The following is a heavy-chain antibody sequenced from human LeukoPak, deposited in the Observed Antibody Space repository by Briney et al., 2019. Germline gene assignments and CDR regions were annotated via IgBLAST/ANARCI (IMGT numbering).Heavy chain of an antibody. D-gene: IGHD3-10*02. CDR3: VRDMFGGRDY. Sequence: GGSLRLSCAASGFTFSNAWMSWVRQVPGKGLVWVSRVNEDGSATSNADSVKGRFTISRDNAKNALYLQMNSLRAEDTAVYYCVRDMFGGRDYWGQGTLVTVSS. J-gene: IGHJ4*02. CDR1: GFTFSNAW. CDR2: VNEDGSAT. V-gene: IGHV3-74*01.